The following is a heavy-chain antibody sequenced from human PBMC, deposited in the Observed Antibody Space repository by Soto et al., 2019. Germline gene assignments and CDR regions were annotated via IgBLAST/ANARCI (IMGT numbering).Heavy chain of an antibody. Sequence: GESLKISCQASGYTFTKYWVGWVRQMPGKGLKWMGIIYPDDSDTRYSPSFQGHVTISADKSISTAYLQWSSLKASDSATYYCARRDMLTGYVYFDYWGQGTQVTVSS. D-gene: IGHD3-9*01. V-gene: IGHV5-51*01. CDR2: IYPDDSDT. CDR3: ARRDMLTGYVYFDY. CDR1: GYTFTKYW. J-gene: IGHJ4*02.